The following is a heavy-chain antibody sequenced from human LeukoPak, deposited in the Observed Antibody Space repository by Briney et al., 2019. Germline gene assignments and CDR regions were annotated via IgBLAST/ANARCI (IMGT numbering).Heavy chain of an antibody. V-gene: IGHV3-33*08. J-gene: IGHJ4*02. Sequence: PGGSLRLSCAASGFIFNTYAMSWVRQAPGKGLEWVVLIWYDGSNKYYADSVKGRFTISRDNSKNTLYLQMNSLRAEDTAVYYCARDNYAGYGLDYWGQGTLVTVSS. CDR2: IWYDGSNK. D-gene: IGHD2-2*01. CDR1: GFIFNTYA. CDR3: ARDNYAGYGLDY.